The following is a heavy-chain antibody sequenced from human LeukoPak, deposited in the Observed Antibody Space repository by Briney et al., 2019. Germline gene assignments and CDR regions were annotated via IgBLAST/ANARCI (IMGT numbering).Heavy chain of an antibody. D-gene: IGHD2-21*01. J-gene: IGHJ6*02. CDR2: ISAYNGNT. CDR1: GCTFTSYG. V-gene: IGHV1-18*01. CDR3: ARVGRLVVRYYYYYVMDG. Sequence: ASVKVSCKASGCTFTSYGISWVRQAPGQGLEWMGWISAYNGNTNYAQKLQGRVTMTTDTSTSTAYMELRSLRSDDTAVYYCARVGRLVVRYYYYYVMDGWGQGTTVTVSS.